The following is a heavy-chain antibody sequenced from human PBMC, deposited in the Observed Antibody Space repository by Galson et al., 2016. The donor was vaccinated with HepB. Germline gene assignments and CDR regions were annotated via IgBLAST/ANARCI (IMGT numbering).Heavy chain of an antibody. Sequence: SLRLSCAASGFTFSDYSMNWVRQAPGKGLEWVSYISSISSTMYYADSVKGRFTISRDNAKNSLYLQMNSLRAEDTAVYYCARGDYDYYGSVSSLCDYRGQGTLVTVSS. CDR2: ISSISSTM. CDR3: ARGDYDYYGSVSSLCDY. D-gene: IGHD3-10*01. V-gene: IGHV3-48*01. CDR1: GFTFSDYS. J-gene: IGHJ4*02.